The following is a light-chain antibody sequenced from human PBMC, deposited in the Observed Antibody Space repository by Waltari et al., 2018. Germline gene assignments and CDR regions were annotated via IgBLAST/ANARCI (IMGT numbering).Light chain of an antibody. J-gene: IGLJ3*02. Sequence: QSALTQPPSVSGSPGQSVTIPCTGTSSDVGSYNRVSWYQQPPGTAPKLMIYEVINRPSGVPDRFSESKSGNTASLTISGLQAEDEADYYCSSYTSSNTWVFGGGTKLTVL. CDR1: SSDVGSYNR. V-gene: IGLV2-18*02. CDR3: SSYTSSNTWV. CDR2: EVI.